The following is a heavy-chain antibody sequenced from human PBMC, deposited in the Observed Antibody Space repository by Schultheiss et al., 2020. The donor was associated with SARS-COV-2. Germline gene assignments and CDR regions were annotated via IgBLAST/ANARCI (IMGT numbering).Heavy chain of an antibody. D-gene: IGHD3-16*01. CDR1: GASISSDGYY. CDR3: ARVGGWFDP. J-gene: IGHJ5*02. V-gene: IGHV4-61*02. Sequence: SETLSLTCTVSGASISSDGYYWSWIRQPPGKGLEWIGRIYTSGSTNYNPSLKSRVTMSVDTSKNQFSLKLSSVTAADTAVYYCARVGGWFDPWGQGTLVTVSS. CDR2: IYTSGST.